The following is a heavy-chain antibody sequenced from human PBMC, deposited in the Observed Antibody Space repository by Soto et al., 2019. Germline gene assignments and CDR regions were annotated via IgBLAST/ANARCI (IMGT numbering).Heavy chain of an antibody. Sequence: ASVKVSCKACGDTFTNHVINWVRQAPGQGLEWMGWMNPNSGNTGYAQKFQGRVTMTRNTSIRTAYIDLSSLSSDDTAVYYCARVMLGGHSDYWGQGTLVTVSS. D-gene: IGHD2-15*01. V-gene: IGHV1-8*01. J-gene: IGHJ4*02. CDR3: ARVMLGGHSDY. CDR1: GDTFTNHV. CDR2: MNPNSGNT.